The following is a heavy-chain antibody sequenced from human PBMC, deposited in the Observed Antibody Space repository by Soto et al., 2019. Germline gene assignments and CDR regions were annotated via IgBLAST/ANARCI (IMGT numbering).Heavy chain of an antibody. CDR2: ISAYNGNT. J-gene: IGHJ4*02. CDR3: ATAILGVGHLGELSSNYYFDY. D-gene: IGHD3-16*02. Sequence: ASVKVSCKASGYTFTSYGISWVRQAPGQGLEWMGWISAYNGNTNYAQKFQGRVTITADESTSTAYMELSSLRSEDTAVYYCATAILGVGHLGELSSNYYFDYWGQGTLVTVSS. CDR1: GYTFTSYG. V-gene: IGHV1-18*01.